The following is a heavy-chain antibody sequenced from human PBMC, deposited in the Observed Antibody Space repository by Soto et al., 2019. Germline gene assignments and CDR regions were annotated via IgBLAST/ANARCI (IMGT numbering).Heavy chain of an antibody. D-gene: IGHD5-18*01. CDR1: GAPISSGDYY. CDR3: ARDGSALATYYYGMYV. V-gene: IGHV4-30-4*01. J-gene: IGHJ6*02. CDR2: IYYSGST. Sequence: PSETLSLTCTVSGAPISSGDYYWYWVRQAPGKGLEWVGYIYYSGSTYYNPSLKRRLDISLDVSRTQFSLRLTSVTASDTAVYFCARDGSALATYYYGMYVWGQGTTVTVSS.